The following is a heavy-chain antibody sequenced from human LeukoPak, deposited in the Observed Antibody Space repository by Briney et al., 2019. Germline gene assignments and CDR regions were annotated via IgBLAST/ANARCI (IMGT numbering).Heavy chain of an antibody. CDR1: VYSISTGYY. Sequence: SETLSLTCTVSVYSISTGYYWDWILQPPGKGLEWIGTFYHVVSTYYNPSLKSRVSISVDTSKNQFSLNLTSVTAADTAVYYCARARSIAARLQTIFDYGGEGTLVTVPS. J-gene: IGHJ4*02. CDR3: ARARSIAARLQTIFDY. D-gene: IGHD6-6*01. V-gene: IGHV4-38-2*02. CDR2: FYHVVST.